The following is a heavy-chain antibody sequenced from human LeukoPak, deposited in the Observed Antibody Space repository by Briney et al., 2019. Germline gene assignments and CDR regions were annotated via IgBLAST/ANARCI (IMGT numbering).Heavy chain of an antibody. CDR3: ASAGVWNKYYFDY. J-gene: IGHJ4*02. Sequence: GGSLRLSCAASGFTFSDYHMSWIRQAPGKGLEWVSYISSSGSTIYYADSVKGRFTISRDNAKNSLYLQMNSLRAEDTAVYYCASAGVWNKYYFDYWGQGTLVTVSS. CDR2: ISSSGSTI. CDR1: GFTFSDYH. V-gene: IGHV3-11*01. D-gene: IGHD1/OR15-1a*01.